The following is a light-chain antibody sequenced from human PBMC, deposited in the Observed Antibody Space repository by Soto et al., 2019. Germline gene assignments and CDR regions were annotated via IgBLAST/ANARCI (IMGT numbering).Light chain of an antibody. J-gene: IGKJ3*01. Sequence: DIHMTQSPPSLSASFGDRVTLTXRASQSIGAYVSWYQHKLGXGPKXXXDSXSSLQRGGPPRFRGSGSGTDFALTITYLQPEDFAKYYFQQTYSPPETFGPGTKVDIK. CDR3: QQTYSPPET. CDR1: QSIGAY. V-gene: IGKV1-39*01. CDR2: SXS.